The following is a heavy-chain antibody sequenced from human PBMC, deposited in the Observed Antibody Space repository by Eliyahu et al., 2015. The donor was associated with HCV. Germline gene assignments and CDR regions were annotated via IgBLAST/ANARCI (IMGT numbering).Heavy chain of an antibody. Sequence: QVQLVQSGAEVKKPGASVKVSCKASGYTFTSYYLXWVXXAPGQGLEXMGIINPSGGSPTYAQKVQGRVTMTRDTSTRTVYMELSSLKYEDTAVYYCTRGGYYGHEGVAYWGQGTLVTVSS. CDR2: INPSGGSP. J-gene: IGHJ4*02. V-gene: IGHV1-46*01. CDR3: TRGGYYGHEGVAY. D-gene: IGHD3-16*01. CDR1: GYTFTSYY.